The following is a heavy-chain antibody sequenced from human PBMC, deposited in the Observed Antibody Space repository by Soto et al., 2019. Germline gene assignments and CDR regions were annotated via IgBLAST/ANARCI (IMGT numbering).Heavy chain of an antibody. CDR3: TRPPSGSYGDDFDY. CDR1: GFSFSGSA. CDR2: IRDKANHYAT. D-gene: IGHD1-26*01. Sequence: GSLRLSCKVSGFSFSGSAMHWVRQASGKGLEWVGHIRDKANHYATAYAASLKGRFIISRDDSQNTAYLQMSRLKAGDTAVYYCTRPPSGSYGDDFDYWGQGTLVTVSS. V-gene: IGHV3-73*01. J-gene: IGHJ4*02.